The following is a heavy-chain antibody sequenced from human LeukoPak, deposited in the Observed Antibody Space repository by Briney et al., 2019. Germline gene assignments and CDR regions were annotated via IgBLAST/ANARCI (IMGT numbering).Heavy chain of an antibody. Sequence: GASVKVSCKASGYTFTGYYMHWVRQAPGQELEWMGWINPNSGGTNYAQKFQGRVTMTRDTSISTAYLQWSSLKASDTAMYYCARHGYRSLIHNWFDPWGQGTLVTVSS. J-gene: IGHJ5*02. CDR3: ARHGYRSLIHNWFDP. D-gene: IGHD5-18*01. CDR2: INPNSGGT. V-gene: IGHV1-2*02. CDR1: GYTFTGYY.